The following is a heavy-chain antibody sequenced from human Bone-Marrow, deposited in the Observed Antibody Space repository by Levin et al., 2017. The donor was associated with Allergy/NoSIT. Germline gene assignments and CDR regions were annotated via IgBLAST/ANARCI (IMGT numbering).Heavy chain of an antibody. CDR1: GFTFSSYA. CDR2: ISGSGGST. Sequence: GGSLRLSCAASGFTFSSYAMSWVRQAPGKGLEWVSAISGSGGSTYYADSVKGRFTISRDNSKNTLYLQMNSLRAEDTAVYYCAKDLGRQWLVSCFDYWGQGTLVTVSS. V-gene: IGHV3-23*01. J-gene: IGHJ4*02. CDR3: AKDLGRQWLVSCFDY. D-gene: IGHD6-19*01.